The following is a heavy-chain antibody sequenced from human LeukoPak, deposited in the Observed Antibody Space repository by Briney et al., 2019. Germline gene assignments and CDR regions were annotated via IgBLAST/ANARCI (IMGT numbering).Heavy chain of an antibody. D-gene: IGHD6-25*01. CDR2: INSDGSST. CDR1: GFTFSSYA. CDR3: ARAGSAAAYFDY. J-gene: IGHJ4*02. V-gene: IGHV3-74*01. Sequence: PGGSLRLSCAASGFTFSSYAMSWVRQAPGKGLEWVSRINSDGSSTSYADSVKGRFTISRDNAKNSLYLQMNSLRAEDTAVYYCARAGSAAAYFDYWGQGTLVTVSS.